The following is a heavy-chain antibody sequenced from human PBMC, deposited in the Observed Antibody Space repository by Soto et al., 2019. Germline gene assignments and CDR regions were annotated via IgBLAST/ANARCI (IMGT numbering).Heavy chain of an antibody. J-gene: IGHJ4*02. V-gene: IGHV3-9*01. CDR2: ISWNSGSV. CDR1: GFNFDNYA. CDR3: AKDRNYDTSGFDY. Sequence: EVQLVESGGGLVQPGRSLRLSCAASGFNFDNYAMHWVRQAPGKGLEWVSGISWNSGSVGYADSVKGRFTISRDNAKNSLYLQMNSLGPDDTALYYCAKDRNYDTSGFDYWGQGTLVTVSS. D-gene: IGHD3-22*01.